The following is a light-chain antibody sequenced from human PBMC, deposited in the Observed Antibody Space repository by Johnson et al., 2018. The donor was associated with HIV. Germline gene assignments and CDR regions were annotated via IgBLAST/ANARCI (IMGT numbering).Light chain of an antibody. J-gene: IGLJ1*01. CDR1: SSNIGNNY. CDR2: DNN. Sequence: QSVLTQPPSVSAAPGQKVTISCSGRSSNIGNNYVSWYQQLPGTAPKLLIYDNNKRPSGIPDRFSGSKSGTSATLGITGLQTGDAADYYYGTWDSSQVVFGTGTTFTVL. CDR3: GTWDSSQVV. V-gene: IGLV1-51*01.